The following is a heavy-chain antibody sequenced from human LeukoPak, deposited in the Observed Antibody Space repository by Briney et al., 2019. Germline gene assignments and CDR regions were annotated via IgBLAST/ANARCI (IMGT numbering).Heavy chain of an antibody. D-gene: IGHD3-9*01. V-gene: IGHV3-7*01. J-gene: IGHJ6*02. CDR1: GFTFSSYW. CDR2: IKQDGSEK. CDR3: ARDGYYDILTGYRRDIYYYYYGMDV. Sequence: PGGSLRLSCAASGFTFSSYWMSWVRQAPGKGLEWVANIKQDGSEKYHVDSVKGRFTISRDNAKNSLYLQMNSLRAEDTAVYYCARDGYYDILTGYRRDIYYYYYGMDVWGQGTTVTVSS.